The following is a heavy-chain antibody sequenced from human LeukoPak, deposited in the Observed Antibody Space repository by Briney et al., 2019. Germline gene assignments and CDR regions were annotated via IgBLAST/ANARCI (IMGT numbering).Heavy chain of an antibody. J-gene: IGHJ4*02. V-gene: IGHV1-18*01. Sequence: ASVKVSCKASGYTFTSYGICWVRQAPGQGLEWMGWISAYNGNTNYAQKLQGRVTMTTDTSTSTAYMELRSLRSDDTAVYYCAREVWFGEKTTYYFDYWGQGTLVTVSS. CDR1: GYTFTSYG. D-gene: IGHD3-10*01. CDR3: AREVWFGEKTTYYFDY. CDR2: ISAYNGNT.